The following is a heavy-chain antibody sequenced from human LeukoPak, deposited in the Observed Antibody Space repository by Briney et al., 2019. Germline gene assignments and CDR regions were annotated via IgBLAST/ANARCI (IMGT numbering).Heavy chain of an antibody. J-gene: IGHJ3*01. D-gene: IGHD5-12*01. CDR2: IYYSGRT. V-gene: IGHV4-39*01. CDR1: GGSISSSSYY. Sequence: SETLSLTCTVSGGSISSSSYYWGWIRQPPGKGLEWIGSIYYSGRTYYNPSLKSRVTISVDTSKNQFSLNLSSVIATDTAVYYCARSPRVATILGPAYVFDLWGQGTLVPVSS. CDR3: ARSPRVATILGPAYVFDL.